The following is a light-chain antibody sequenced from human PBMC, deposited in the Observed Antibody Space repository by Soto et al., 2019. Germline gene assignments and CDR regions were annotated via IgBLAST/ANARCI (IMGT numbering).Light chain of an antibody. V-gene: IGKV1-27*01. CDR2: GAS. J-gene: IGKJ1*01. CDR3: HNYHRAPLT. CDR1: EDISNY. Sequence: DIQMTQSPSSLSASVGDRVTITCRASEDISNYLACYQQKPGKVPKLLIYGASTLQSGVPSRFSGSGSGTDFTLTISSLQNDDVATYYCHNYHRAPLTFGKGTKVESK.